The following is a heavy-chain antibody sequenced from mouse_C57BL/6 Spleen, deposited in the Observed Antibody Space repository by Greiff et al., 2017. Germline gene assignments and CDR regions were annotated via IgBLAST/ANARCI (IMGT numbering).Heavy chain of an antibody. Sequence: EVKLVESEGGLVQPGSSMKLSCTASGFTFSDYYMAWVRQVPEKGLEWVANINYDGSSTSYLDSLKSRFIFSRDNAKNILYLQMSSLESADTATCYCARDRNYHWYFDVWGTGTTVTVSS. CDR1: GFTFSDYY. CDR2: INYDGSST. CDR3: ARDRNYHWYFDV. J-gene: IGHJ1*03. V-gene: IGHV5-16*01. D-gene: IGHD1-1*02.